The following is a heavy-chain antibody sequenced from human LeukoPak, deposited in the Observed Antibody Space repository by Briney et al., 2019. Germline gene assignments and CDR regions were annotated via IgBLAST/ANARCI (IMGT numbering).Heavy chain of an antibody. CDR1: GGSISSGGYY. V-gene: IGHV4-31*03. Sequence: SQTLSLTCTVSGGSISSGGYYWSWIRQHPGKGPEWIGYIYYSGSTYYNPSLKSRVTISVDTSKNQFSLKLSSVTAADTAVYYCARAPQYCSGGSCYSLVSAFNNWFDPWGQGTLVTVSS. CDR3: ARAPQYCSGGSCYSLVSAFNNWFDP. J-gene: IGHJ5*02. D-gene: IGHD2-15*01. CDR2: IYYSGST.